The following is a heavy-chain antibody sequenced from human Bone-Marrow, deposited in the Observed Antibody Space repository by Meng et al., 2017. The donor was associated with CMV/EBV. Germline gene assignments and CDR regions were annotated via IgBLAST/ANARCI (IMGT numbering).Heavy chain of an antibody. CDR2: KFYRESA. D-gene: IGHD1-26*01. J-gene: IGHJ5*01. CDR1: GGSITTYY. V-gene: IGHV4-59*01. CDR3: ASTPYPKRYLHWLDA. Sequence: GSLRLSCTVSGGSITTYYWSWIRQPPGKGLEWIGYKFYRESAQYNPSLKGRVTISVDTSKNLFSLSLDSVTAADTAIYYCASTPYPKRYLHWLDAWGPGILVNVSS.